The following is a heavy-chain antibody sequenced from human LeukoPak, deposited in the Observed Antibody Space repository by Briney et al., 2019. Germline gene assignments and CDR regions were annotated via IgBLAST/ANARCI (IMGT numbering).Heavy chain of an antibody. J-gene: IGHJ6*03. CDR3: ARQFPEDLGYCSGGSCLGYYYYYMDV. CDR2: MNPNSGNT. V-gene: IGHV1-8*03. Sequence: WASVKVSCKASGGTFSSYAINWVRQATGQGLEWMGWMNPNSGNTGYAQKFQGRVTITRNTSISTAYMELSSLRSEDTAVYYCARQFPEDLGYCSGGSCLGYYYYYMDVWGKGTTVTVSS. D-gene: IGHD2-15*01. CDR1: GGTFSSYA.